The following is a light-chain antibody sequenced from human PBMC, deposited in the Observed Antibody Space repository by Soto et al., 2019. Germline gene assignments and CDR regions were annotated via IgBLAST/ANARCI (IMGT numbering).Light chain of an antibody. Sequence: EIVVTQSPGILSVSPGDRATLSCRASQSVGRNLPSYQQQPGQAPTLLIYAASTRDTGLPARFSGSGSGIDFTLTISSLQSEDFVVYYCQEYRKWSLFTVGPGTRVDIK. J-gene: IGKJ3*01. V-gene: IGKV3-15*01. CDR3: QEYRKWSLFT. CDR1: QSVGRN. CDR2: AAS.